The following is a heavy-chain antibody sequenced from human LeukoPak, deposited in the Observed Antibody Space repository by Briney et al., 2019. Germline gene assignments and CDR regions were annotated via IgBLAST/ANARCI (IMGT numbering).Heavy chain of an antibody. CDR3: ARVHHCSSTSCYISSGGWFDP. J-gene: IGHJ5*02. D-gene: IGHD2-2*02. CDR2: IYYSGST. V-gene: IGHV4-59*01. Sequence: SETLSLTCTVSGGSISSYYWSWLRQPPGKGLEWIGYIYYSGSTNYNPSLKSRVTISVDTSKNQFSLKLSSVTAADTAVYYCARVHHCSSTSCYISSGGWFDPWGQGTLVTVSS. CDR1: GGSISSYY.